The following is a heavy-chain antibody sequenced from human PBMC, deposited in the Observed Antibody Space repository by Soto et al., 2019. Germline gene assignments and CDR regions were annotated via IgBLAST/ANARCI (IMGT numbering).Heavy chain of an antibody. D-gene: IGHD6-6*01. Sequence: SVKVSCKASGGTFSSYAISCVRQALGQGLEWMGGIIPIFGTANYAQKFQGRVTITADESTSTAYMELSSLRSEDTAVYYCARGAARDYYYGMDVWXQGTTVTVSS. CDR1: GGTFSSYA. CDR3: ARGAARDYYYGMDV. CDR2: IIPIFGTA. V-gene: IGHV1-69*13. J-gene: IGHJ6*02.